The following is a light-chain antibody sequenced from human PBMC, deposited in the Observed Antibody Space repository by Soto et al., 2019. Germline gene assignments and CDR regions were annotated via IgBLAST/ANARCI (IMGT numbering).Light chain of an antibody. CDR3: QQYGSSPRA. V-gene: IGKV3-20*01. J-gene: IGKJ1*01. CDR1: QSVSSSY. CDR2: GAS. Sequence: EIVLTQSPGTLSLSPGERATVSCRASQSVSSSYLAWYQHKPGQAPRLLIYGASSRATGIPDRFSGSGSGTGPAVAVGTLQPEDFAVYGCQQYGSSPRACGQGTKL.